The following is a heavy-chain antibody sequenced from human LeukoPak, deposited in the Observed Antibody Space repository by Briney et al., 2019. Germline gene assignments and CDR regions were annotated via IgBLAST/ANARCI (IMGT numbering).Heavy chain of an antibody. CDR3: ARESTVTTSGDRAFDI. D-gene: IGHD4-17*01. V-gene: IGHV1-69*04. Sequence: SVKVSCKASGGTFSSYAISWVRQAPGQRLEWMGRIIPIFGIANYAQKFQGRVTITADKSTSTAYMELSSLRSEDTAVYYCARESTVTTSGDRAFDIWGQGTMVTVSS. J-gene: IGHJ3*02. CDR1: GGTFSSYA. CDR2: IIPIFGIA.